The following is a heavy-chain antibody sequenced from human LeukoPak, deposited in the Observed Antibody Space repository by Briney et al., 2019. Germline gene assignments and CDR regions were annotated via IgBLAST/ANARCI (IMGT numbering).Heavy chain of an antibody. CDR3: ARDAPPGVRGVIRWFDP. CDR2: IIPIFGTA. CDR1: GGTFSSYA. D-gene: IGHD3-10*01. J-gene: IGHJ5*02. Sequence: GASVKVSCKASGGTFSSYAISWVRQAPGQGFEWMGRIIPIFGTADYAQRFRGRVTITTDESTRTAYMELSSLRSEDTAVYYCARDAPPGVRGVIRWFDPWGQGTLVTVSS. V-gene: IGHV1-69*05.